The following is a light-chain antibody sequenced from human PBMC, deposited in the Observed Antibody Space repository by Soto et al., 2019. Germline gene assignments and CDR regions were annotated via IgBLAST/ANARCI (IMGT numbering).Light chain of an antibody. CDR3: QSYDTILSAWV. CDR2: NNS. Sequence: QSVLTQSPSVSGAPGQRVTISCTGSSSNTGAGYDVHWYQQFPGTAPKLLIYNNSNRPSWVPDRFPGSKSGTSASLAITGLQAEDEADYYCQSYDTILSAWVFGGGTKLTVL. V-gene: IGLV1-40*01. J-gene: IGLJ3*02. CDR1: SSNTGAGYD.